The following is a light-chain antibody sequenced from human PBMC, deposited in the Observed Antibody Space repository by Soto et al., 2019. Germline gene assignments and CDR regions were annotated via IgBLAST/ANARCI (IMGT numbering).Light chain of an antibody. Sequence: DIQLTQSPSALSGSVGDRATLSCRASHTIRTNLAWYQQKPGKAPRLLIYDTSTLDSGVPSRFSGSGSGTEFTLTISSLQPEDSATYYCQQYNNSSRTFGQGTKVEIK. CDR2: DTS. V-gene: IGKV1-5*01. CDR1: HTIRTN. CDR3: QQYNNSSRT. J-gene: IGKJ1*01.